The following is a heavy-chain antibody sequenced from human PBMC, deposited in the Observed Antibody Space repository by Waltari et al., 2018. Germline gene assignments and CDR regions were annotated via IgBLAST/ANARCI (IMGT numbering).Heavy chain of an antibody. V-gene: IGHV1-69*04. CDR3: ARDDNASGTYPD. D-gene: IGHD3-16*02. CDR2: IIPNCGMS. CDR1: GGSFGTYG. Sequence: QVQLVQSGAEVKKTGSSVKISCKASGGSFGTYGITWVRQAPGQGLEWMGRIIPNCGMSKYSQKFQDRVTITADKAARTAYMELSNLKHEDTAVYFCARDDNASGTYPDWGQGTLVSVSS. J-gene: IGHJ4*02.